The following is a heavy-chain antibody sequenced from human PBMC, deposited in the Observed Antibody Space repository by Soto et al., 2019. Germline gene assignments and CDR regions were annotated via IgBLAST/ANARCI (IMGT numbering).Heavy chain of an antibody. CDR2: ISGSGGIT. CDR1: GFTFSSYG. Sequence: PGGSLRLSCAASGFTFSSYGMSWVRQAPGKGLEWVSGISGSGGITNYADSVKGRFTISRDNSKNTLFLQMNSLRAVDTAVYYCAKVGWPPYMDVWGKGTTVTVSS. V-gene: IGHV3-23*01. J-gene: IGHJ6*03. CDR3: AKVGWPPYMDV.